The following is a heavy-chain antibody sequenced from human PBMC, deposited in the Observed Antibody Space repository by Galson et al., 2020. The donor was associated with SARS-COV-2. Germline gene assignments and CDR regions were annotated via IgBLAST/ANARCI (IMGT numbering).Heavy chain of an antibody. CDR2: MNPNSGNT. CDR3: ARLKKEHIVVVIAKFYYYYMDV. D-gene: IGHD2-21*01. J-gene: IGHJ6*03. V-gene: IGHV1-8*01. Sequence: ASVKVSCKASGYTFTSYDINWVRQATGHGLEWMGWMNPNSGNTGYAQKFQGRVTMTRNTSISTAYMELSSLRSEDTAVYYCARLKKEHIVVVIAKFYYYYMDVWGKGTTVTVSS. CDR1: GYTFTSYD.